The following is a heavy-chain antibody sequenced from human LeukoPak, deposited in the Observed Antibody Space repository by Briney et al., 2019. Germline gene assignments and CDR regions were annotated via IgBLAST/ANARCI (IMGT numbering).Heavy chain of an antibody. CDR2: INSDGSST. V-gene: IGHV3-74*01. CDR1: GFTFSSYW. D-gene: IGHD2-21*02. Sequence: GGSLRLSCAASGFTFSSYWMHWVRQAPGKGLVWVSRINSDGSSTSYADSVKGRFTISRDNAKNTLYLQMNSLRAEDTAVYYCARDSCGGDCYSGRSDGMDVWGQGTTVTVSS. CDR3: ARDSCGGDCYSGRSDGMDV. J-gene: IGHJ6*02.